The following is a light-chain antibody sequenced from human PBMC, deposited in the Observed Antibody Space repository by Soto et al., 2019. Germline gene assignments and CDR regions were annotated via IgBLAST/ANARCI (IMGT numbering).Light chain of an antibody. CDR2: GAS. J-gene: IGKJ5*01. V-gene: IGKV3-15*01. Sequence: EIVLTQSPATLSVSPGGRATLSCRASQSVSSNLAWYQQKPGQAPRLLIYGASTRATGIPARFSGSGSGTEFTLTISSLQSEDVAVYYCQQYNNWPPITFGQGTRLEIK. CDR1: QSVSSN. CDR3: QQYNNWPPIT.